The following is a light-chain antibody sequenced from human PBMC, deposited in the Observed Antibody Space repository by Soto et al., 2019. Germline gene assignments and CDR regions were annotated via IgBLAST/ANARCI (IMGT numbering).Light chain of an antibody. V-gene: IGLV1-44*01. Sequence: QSVLTQPPSASGTPGQRVTISCSGSSSNIGSNTVNWYQQLPVTAPKLIISSNNQRPSGVPDRFSGSKSGTSASLAIGGLQSEDEADSYCAAWDDSLVVFGGGTKLAVL. CDR1: SSNIGSNT. CDR3: AAWDDSLVV. CDR2: SNN. J-gene: IGLJ2*01.